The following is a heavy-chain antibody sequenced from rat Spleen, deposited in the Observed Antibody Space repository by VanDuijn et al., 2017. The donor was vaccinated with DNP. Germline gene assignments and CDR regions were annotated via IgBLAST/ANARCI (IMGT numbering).Heavy chain of an antibody. CDR2: IPNSGGTT. CDR3: TTERDYGGYYFDY. D-gene: IGHD1-11*01. J-gene: IGHJ2*01. CDR1: GFTFSDYY. V-gene: IGHV5-20*01. Sequence: EVQLVESGGGLVQPGRSLKLSCAASGFTFSDYYMAWVRQAPKKGLEWVASIPNSGGTTYYRDSVKGRFTISRDNAKSTLYLQMDSLRSEDTATYYCTTERDYGGYYFDYWGQGVMVTVSS.